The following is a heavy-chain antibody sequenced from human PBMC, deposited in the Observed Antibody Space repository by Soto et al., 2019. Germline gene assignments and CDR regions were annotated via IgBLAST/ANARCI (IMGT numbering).Heavy chain of an antibody. Sequence: PGGSLRLSCAASGFTFSSYWMSWVRQAPGKGLEWVANIKQDGSEKYYVDSVKGRFTISRDNAKNSLYLQMNSLRAEDTAVYYCASKGTTYSYGYYYYYGMDVWGKGTTVTVSS. CDR1: GFTFSSYW. CDR3: ASKGTTYSYGYYYYYGMDV. V-gene: IGHV3-7*05. J-gene: IGHJ6*04. D-gene: IGHD5-18*01. CDR2: IKQDGSEK.